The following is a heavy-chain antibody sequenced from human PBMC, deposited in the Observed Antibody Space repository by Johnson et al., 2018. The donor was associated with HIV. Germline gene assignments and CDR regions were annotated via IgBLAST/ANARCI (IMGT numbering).Heavy chain of an antibody. D-gene: IGHD6-19*01. CDR3: AREMGWEDAFDI. CDR2: INWTGGST. J-gene: IGHJ3*02. CDR1: GFTFDDYG. Sequence: VQVLESGGGVVRPGGSLRLSCAASGFTFDDYGMSWVRQGPGKGLQWVSGINWTGGSTGYADSVKGRFTISRDNAKNSLSLQMTSLRAEDTAVYYCAREMGWEDAFDIWGQGTMVTVSS. V-gene: IGHV3-20*04.